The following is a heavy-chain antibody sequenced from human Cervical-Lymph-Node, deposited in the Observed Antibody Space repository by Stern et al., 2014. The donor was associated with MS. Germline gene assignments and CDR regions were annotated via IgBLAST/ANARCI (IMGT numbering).Heavy chain of an antibody. CDR1: GDSVSSNSAT. J-gene: IGHJ3*02. CDR3: ARDVSSSPDAFDI. Sequence: KESGPGLVKPSQTLSLTCAISGDSVSSNSATWSWIRQSPSRGLEWLGRTYHRSRWYYDYAISVKSRVTISPDTSKNQFSLRLNSVTPEDTAVYYCARDVSSSPDAFDIWGQGTIVIVSS. V-gene: IGHV6-1*01. D-gene: IGHD6-6*01. CDR2: TYHRSRWYY.